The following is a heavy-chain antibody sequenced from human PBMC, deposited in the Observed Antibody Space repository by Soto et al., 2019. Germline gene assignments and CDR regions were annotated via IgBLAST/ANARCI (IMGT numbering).Heavy chain of an antibody. Sequence: EVQLVESGGGLVQPGGSLRLSCAASGFTFSSYSMNWVRQAPGKGLEWVSYISSSSSTIYYADSVKGRFTISRDNAKNSLYLQMNSLRAEDTAVYYCARDAKSYCSGGSCYYVYFDYWGQGTLVTVSS. D-gene: IGHD2-15*01. CDR2: ISSSSSTI. CDR1: GFTFSSYS. J-gene: IGHJ4*02. V-gene: IGHV3-48*01. CDR3: ARDAKSYCSGGSCYYVYFDY.